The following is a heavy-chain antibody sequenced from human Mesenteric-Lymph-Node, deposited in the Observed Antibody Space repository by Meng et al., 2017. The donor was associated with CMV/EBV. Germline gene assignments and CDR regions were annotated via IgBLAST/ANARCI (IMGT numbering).Heavy chain of an antibody. V-gene: IGHV3-74*01. CDR1: KFNFRNHW. CDR2: INSEGSST. J-gene: IGHJ6*02. CDR3: AKDLYCSSTSCYVIAIYYYYYGMDV. D-gene: IGHD2-2*01. Sequence: GGSLRLSCAASKFNFRNHWMHWVRQSPGRGLVCVSRINSEGSSTRYADSVKGRFTISRDNVKNTLYLQMNSLRAEDTAVYYCAKDLYCSSTSCYVIAIYYYYYGMDVWGQGTTVTVSS.